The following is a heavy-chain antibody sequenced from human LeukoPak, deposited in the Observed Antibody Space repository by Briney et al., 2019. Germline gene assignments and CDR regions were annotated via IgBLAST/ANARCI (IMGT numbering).Heavy chain of an antibody. J-gene: IGHJ6*03. CDR3: ARGLGGYDILTGYGYYYYYMDV. Sequence: SETLSLTCTVPGGSISSYYWSWIRQPAGKGLEWIGRIYTSGSTNYNPSLKSRVTMSVDTSKNQFSLKLSSVTAADTAVYYCARGLGGYDILTGYGYYYYYMDVWGKGTTVTVSS. V-gene: IGHV4-4*07. D-gene: IGHD3-9*01. CDR2: IYTSGST. CDR1: GGSISSYY.